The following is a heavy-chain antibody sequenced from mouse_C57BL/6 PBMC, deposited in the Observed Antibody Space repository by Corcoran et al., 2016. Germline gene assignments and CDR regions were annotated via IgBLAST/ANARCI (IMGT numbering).Heavy chain of an antibody. D-gene: IGHD2-1*01. CDR2: INPNNGGT. V-gene: IGHV1-26*01. CDR3: ARTDYGNYVEPFFDY. J-gene: IGHJ2*01. CDR1: GYTFTDYY. Sequence: EVQLQQSGPKLVKTGASVKISCKASGYTFTDYYMNWVKQSHGKSLEWIGDINPNNGGTSYNQKFKGKATLTVDKSSSTAYMELRSLTSEDSAVYYCARTDYGNYVEPFFDYWGQGTTLTVSS.